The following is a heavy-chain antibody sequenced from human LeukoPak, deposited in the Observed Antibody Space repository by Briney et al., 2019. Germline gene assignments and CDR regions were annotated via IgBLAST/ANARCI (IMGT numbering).Heavy chain of an antibody. D-gene: IGHD4-23*01. CDR1: GGSISSNDYD. Sequence: SQTLSLTCTVSGGSISSNDYDWSWIRQPAGKGLEWIGRIYTSGSANYNPSLKSRVRLSLDTSKNQFSLKLSSVTATDTAVYYCVRVFGGPVSRRFDPWGQGTLVTVSS. CDR3: VRVFGGPVSRRFDP. CDR2: IYTSGSA. J-gene: IGHJ5*02. V-gene: IGHV4-61*02.